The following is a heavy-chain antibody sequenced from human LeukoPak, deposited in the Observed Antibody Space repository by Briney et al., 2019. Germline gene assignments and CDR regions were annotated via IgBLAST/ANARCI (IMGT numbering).Heavy chain of an antibody. Sequence: GGSLRLSCAASGFTFSSYGMHWVRQAPGKGLEWVAFIRYDGSNKYYADSVKGRFTISRDNSKNTLYLQMNSLRAEDTAVYYCARNVEYSSSSVPDYWGQGTLVTVSS. CDR1: GFTFSSYG. J-gene: IGHJ4*02. D-gene: IGHD6-6*01. CDR2: IRYDGSNK. V-gene: IGHV3-30*02. CDR3: ARNVEYSSSSVPDY.